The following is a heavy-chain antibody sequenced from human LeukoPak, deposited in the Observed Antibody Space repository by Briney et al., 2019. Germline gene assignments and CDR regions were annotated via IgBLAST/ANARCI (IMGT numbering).Heavy chain of an antibody. J-gene: IGHJ4*02. V-gene: IGHV4-34*01. CDR1: GGSFSGYY. D-gene: IGHD3-10*01. CDR3: ARGTGYYFDY. CDR2: INHSGST. Sequence: PSETLSLTCAVYGGSFSGYYWSWIRQPPGKGLEWIREINHSGSTNYNPSLKSRVTISVDTSKNQFSLKLSSVTAADTAVYYCARGTGYYFDYWGQGTLVTVSS.